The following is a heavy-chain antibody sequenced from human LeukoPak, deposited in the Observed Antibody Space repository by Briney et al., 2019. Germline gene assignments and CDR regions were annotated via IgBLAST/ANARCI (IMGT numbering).Heavy chain of an antibody. J-gene: IGHJ4*02. D-gene: IGHD3-22*01. V-gene: IGHV4-30-4*01. CDR3: ARGREVPYYYDSSGYYPADY. CDR2: IYYSGST. CDR1: GASISSGDYY. Sequence: PSETLSLTCTVSGASISSGDYYWSWIRQPPGKGLECIGHIYYSGSTYYNPSLKSRVTISVDTSKNQFSLKLSSVTAADTAVYYCARGREVPYYYDSSGYYPADYWGQGTLVTVSS.